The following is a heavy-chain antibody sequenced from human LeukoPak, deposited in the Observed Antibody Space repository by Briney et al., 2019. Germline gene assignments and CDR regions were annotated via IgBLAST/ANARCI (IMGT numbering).Heavy chain of an antibody. J-gene: IGHJ5*02. CDR2: IIPIFGTA. CDR3: ARDAAVLYGFDP. V-gene: IGHV1-69*05. CDR1: GGTFSSYA. D-gene: IGHD2-8*01. Sequence: GASVKVSCKASGGTFSSYAISWVRQAPGQGLEWMGRIIPIFGTANYAQKFQGRVTITTDESTSTAYMELSGLRSEDTAVYYCARDAAVLYGFDPWGQGTLVTVSS.